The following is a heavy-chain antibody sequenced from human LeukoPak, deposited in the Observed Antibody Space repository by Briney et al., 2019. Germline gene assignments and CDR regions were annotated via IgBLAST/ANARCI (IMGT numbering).Heavy chain of an antibody. J-gene: IGHJ1*01. CDR3: LYGGYFQH. V-gene: IGHV3-74*01. D-gene: IGHD3-16*01. CDR1: GFIFSNYY. CDR2: INGDGSTT. Sequence: GGSLRLSCEPSGFIFSNYYMHWVRQAPGKGLVWVSHINGDGSTTGYADSVKGRFTISRDNAKNTLYLQMNSLRAEDTAVYFCLYGGYFQHWGQGTLVTVSS.